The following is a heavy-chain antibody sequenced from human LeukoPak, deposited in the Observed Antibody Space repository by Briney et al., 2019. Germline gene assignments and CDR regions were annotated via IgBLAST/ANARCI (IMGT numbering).Heavy chain of an antibody. V-gene: IGHV3-21*01. D-gene: IGHD6-13*01. CDR2: ISSSSSYI. CDR1: GFTFSSYS. Sequence: GRSLRPSCAASGFTFSSYSMNWVRQAPGKGLEWVSSISSSSSYIYYADSVKGRFTISRDNAKNSLYLQMNSLRAEDTAVYYCARDRGIGSSSWYPLDYWGQGTLVTVSS. J-gene: IGHJ4*02. CDR3: ARDRGIGSSSWYPLDY.